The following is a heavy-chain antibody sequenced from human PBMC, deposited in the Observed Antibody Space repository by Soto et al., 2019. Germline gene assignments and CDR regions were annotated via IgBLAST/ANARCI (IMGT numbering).Heavy chain of an antibody. Sequence: XETLSLTCSVYGWSFSGYYWSWIRQSPGKGLEWIGEINHSGRTNQSPSLKSRVTISVDTSKNQFSLKLKSVTAADTAVYYCARGINMMVGLQEDAPDNYCLDYWGQGTLVTVSS. D-gene: IGHD3-22*01. V-gene: IGHV4-34*01. J-gene: IGHJ4*02. CDR2: INHSGRT. CDR1: GWSFSGYY. CDR3: ARGINMMVGLQEDAPDNYCLDY.